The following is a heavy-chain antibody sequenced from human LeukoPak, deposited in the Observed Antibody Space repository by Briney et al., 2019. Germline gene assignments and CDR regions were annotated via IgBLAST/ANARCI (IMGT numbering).Heavy chain of an antibody. Sequence: ASVKVSCKVPGYTLTELSMHWVRQAPGKGLEWMGGFDPEDGETIYAQKFQGRVTMTEDTSTDTAYMELSSLRSEDTAVYYCATEVEMATIYPRDPGTFDYWGQGTLVTVSS. J-gene: IGHJ4*02. V-gene: IGHV1-24*01. D-gene: IGHD5-24*01. CDR1: GYTLTELS. CDR2: FDPEDGET. CDR3: ATEVEMATIYPRDPGTFDY.